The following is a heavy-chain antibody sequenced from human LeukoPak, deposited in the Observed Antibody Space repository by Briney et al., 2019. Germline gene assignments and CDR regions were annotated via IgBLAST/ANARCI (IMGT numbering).Heavy chain of an antibody. J-gene: IGHJ4*02. CDR1: ADSCSGYL. CDR3: ARSHGLY. CDR2: VSDSGST. V-gene: IGHV4-59*01. Sequence: KNSQTLSLTCTVSADSCSGYLWAWIRHPPGKGLEWIGYVSDSGSTNYNPSLKSRPSISLDTAKNQFSLKLRSVTAADAAVYYCARSHGLYWGQGTLVTVSS.